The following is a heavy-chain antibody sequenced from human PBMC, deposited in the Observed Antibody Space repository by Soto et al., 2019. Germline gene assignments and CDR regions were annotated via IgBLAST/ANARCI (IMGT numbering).Heavy chain of an antibody. Sequence: ASVKVSCKASGYTFTGYYMHWVRQAPGQGLEWMGWINPNSGGTNYAQNFQGWVTMTRDTSISTAYMELSRLRSDDTAVYYCARGGVAAAGTDYYYGMDVWGQGTTVTVSS. CDR2: INPNSGGT. CDR3: ARGGVAAAGTDYYYGMDV. D-gene: IGHD6-13*01. V-gene: IGHV1-2*04. J-gene: IGHJ6*02. CDR1: GYTFTGYY.